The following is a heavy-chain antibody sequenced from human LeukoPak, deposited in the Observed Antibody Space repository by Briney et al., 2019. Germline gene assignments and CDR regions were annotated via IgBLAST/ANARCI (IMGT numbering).Heavy chain of an antibody. J-gene: IGHJ4*02. CDR2: IYTSGST. V-gene: IGHV4-4*07. Sequence: KPSETLSLTCTVSGGSISSYYWSWIRQPAGKGLEWIGRIYTSGSTNYNPSLKSRVTMSLDTSKNQFSLKLSSVTAADTAVYYCARDRGGYCSSTSCRGDFDYWGQGTLVTVSS. CDR1: GGSISSYY. CDR3: ARDRGGYCSSTSCRGDFDY. D-gene: IGHD2-2*01.